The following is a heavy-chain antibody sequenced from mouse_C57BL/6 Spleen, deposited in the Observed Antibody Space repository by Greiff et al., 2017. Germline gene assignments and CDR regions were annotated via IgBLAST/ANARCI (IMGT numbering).Heavy chain of an antibody. CDR1: GYTFTDYN. CDR2: INPNNGGT. V-gene: IGHV1-18*01. J-gene: IGHJ4*01. CDR3: ARSYDGYYFPYAMDY. D-gene: IGHD2-3*01. Sequence: EVKLQQSGPELVKPGASVKIPCKASGYTFTDYNMDWVKQSHGKSLEWIGDINPNNGGTIYNQKFKGKATLTVDKSSSTAYMELRSLTSEDTAVYYCARSYDGYYFPYAMDYWGQGTSVTVSS.